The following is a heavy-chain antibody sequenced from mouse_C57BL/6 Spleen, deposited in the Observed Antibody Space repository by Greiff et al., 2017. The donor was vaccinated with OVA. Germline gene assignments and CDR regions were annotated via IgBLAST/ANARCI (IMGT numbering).Heavy chain of an antibody. V-gene: IGHV1-82*01. CDR1: GYAFTSSW. J-gene: IGHJ1*03. D-gene: IGHD1-1*01. Sequence: QVQLQQSGPELVKPGASVKISCKASGYAFTSSWMNWVKQRPGKGLEWIGGIYPGDGDTNYNGKVKGKATLTADKSSSTAYMQLSSLTSEDSAVYFGARGIYYGSSYGYFDVWGTGTTVTVSS. CDR2: IYPGDGDT. CDR3: ARGIYYGSSYGYFDV.